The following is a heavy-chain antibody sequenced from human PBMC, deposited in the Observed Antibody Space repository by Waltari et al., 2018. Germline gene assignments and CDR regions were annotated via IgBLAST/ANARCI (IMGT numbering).Heavy chain of an antibody. CDR1: GGSFSGYY. J-gene: IGHJ4*02. D-gene: IGHD4-17*01. Sequence: QVQLQQWGAGRLKPSETLSLTCAVYGGSFSGYYWSWIRQPPGKGLEWIGEINHSGSTNYNPSLKSRVTISVDTSKNQFSLKLSSVTAADTAVYYCARAETTVTSDFFDYWGQGTLVTVSS. CDR2: INHSGST. V-gene: IGHV4-34*01. CDR3: ARAETTVTSDFFDY.